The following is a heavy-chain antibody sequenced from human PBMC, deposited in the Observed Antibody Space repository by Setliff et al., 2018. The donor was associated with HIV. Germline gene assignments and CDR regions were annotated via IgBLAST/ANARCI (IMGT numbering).Heavy chain of an antibody. V-gene: IGHV4-38-2*01. CDR3: ARSKSTDYDYYDSTGGRLGAFDI. CDR2: IHHSGST. CDR1: GYSISSGYY. Sequence: SETMSLTCAVSGYSISSGYYWGWIRQSPGKGLEWIGNIHHSGSTYYNPSLKSRVSISVDKSKNHLTLDLTSVTAADSAVYYCARSKSTDYDYYDSTGGRLGAFDIWGQGTMVTVSS. D-gene: IGHD3-22*01. J-gene: IGHJ3*02.